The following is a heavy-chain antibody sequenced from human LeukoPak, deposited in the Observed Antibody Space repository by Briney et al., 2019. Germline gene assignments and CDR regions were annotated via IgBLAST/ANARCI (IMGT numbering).Heavy chain of an antibody. CDR3: ARVRVNYQQLVPRVLYFDY. CDR2: ISYDGSNK. Sequence: GGSLRLSCAASGFTFSSYGMHWVRQAPGKGLEWVAVISYDGSNKYYADSVKGRFTISRDNSKNTLYLQMNSLRAEDTAVYYCARVRVNYQQLVPRVLYFDYWGQGTLVTVSS. J-gene: IGHJ4*02. CDR1: GFTFSSYG. V-gene: IGHV3-30*03. D-gene: IGHD6-13*01.